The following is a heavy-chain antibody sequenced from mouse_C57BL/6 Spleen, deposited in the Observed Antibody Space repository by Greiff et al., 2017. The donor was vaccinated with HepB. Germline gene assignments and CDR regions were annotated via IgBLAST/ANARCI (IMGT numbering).Heavy chain of an antibody. CDR1: GYTFTDYY. J-gene: IGHJ3*01. CDR2: INPNNGGT. D-gene: IGHD2-12*01. Sequence: EVQLQQSGPELVKPGASVKISCKASGYTFTDYYMNWVKQSHGKSLEWIGDINPNNGGTSYNQKFKGKATLTVDKSSSTAYMELRSLTSEDSAVDYCARSAYYKGFAYWGQGTLVTVSA. CDR3: ARSAYYKGFAY. V-gene: IGHV1-26*01.